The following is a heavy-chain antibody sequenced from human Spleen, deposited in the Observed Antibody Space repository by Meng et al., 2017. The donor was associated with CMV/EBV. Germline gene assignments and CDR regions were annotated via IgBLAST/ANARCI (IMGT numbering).Heavy chain of an antibody. J-gene: IGHJ4*02. CDR3: ARFATTVLTT. V-gene: IGHV4-61*01. CDR1: GGSVSRPTFY. D-gene: IGHD4-17*01. CDR2: IYYAGST. Sequence: CSVSGGSVSRPTFYWSWLRQPPGKGLEWIGYIYYAGSTDYNPSLKSRVTISLDTSKNQFSLKLRSVSAADTAKYYCARFATTVLTTWGQGALVTVSS.